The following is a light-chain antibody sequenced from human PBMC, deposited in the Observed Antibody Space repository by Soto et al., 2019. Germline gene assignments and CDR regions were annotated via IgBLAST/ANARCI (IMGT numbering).Light chain of an antibody. CDR2: DAS. CDR3: QQRINWPIT. J-gene: IGKJ5*01. V-gene: IGKV3-11*01. CDR1: QSVSSY. Sequence: EIVLTQSPATLSLSPGERATLSCRASQSVSSYLAWYQQKPGQAPRLLIYDASNRATGIPARFSGSGSGTDFTITISSLEPEDFAVYYCQQRINWPITFGQGTRLEIK.